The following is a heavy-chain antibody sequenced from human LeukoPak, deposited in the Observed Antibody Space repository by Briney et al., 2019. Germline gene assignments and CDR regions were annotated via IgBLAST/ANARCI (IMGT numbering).Heavy chain of an antibody. CDR1: GFTFSSYA. D-gene: IGHD3-3*01. Sequence: PGGSLRLSCAASGFTFSSYAMSWVRQAPGKGLEWVSAISGSGGSTYYADSVKGRFTTSRDTSKNTLYLQMNSLRAEDTAVYHCAKGSGFGVDYWGQGTLVTVSS. J-gene: IGHJ4*02. V-gene: IGHV3-23*01. CDR3: AKGSGFGVDY. CDR2: ISGSGGST.